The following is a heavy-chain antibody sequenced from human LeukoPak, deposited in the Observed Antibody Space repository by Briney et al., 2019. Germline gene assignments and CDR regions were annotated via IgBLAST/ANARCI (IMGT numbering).Heavy chain of an antibody. J-gene: IGHJ4*02. CDR3: ARVPGDY. CDR2: ISSSSSYI. V-gene: IGHV3-21*01. D-gene: IGHD3-10*01. Sequence: GGSLRLSCAASGFTFTTYAMSWVRQAPGKGLEWVSSISSSSSYIYYADSVKGRFTISRDNAKNSLYLQMNSLRAEDTAVYYCARVPGDYWGQGTLVTVSS. CDR1: GFTFTTYA.